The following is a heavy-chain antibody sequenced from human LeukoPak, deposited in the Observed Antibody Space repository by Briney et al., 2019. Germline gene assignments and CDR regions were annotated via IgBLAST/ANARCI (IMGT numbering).Heavy chain of an antibody. CDR3: ARDIDLIVGATRDYGMDV. Sequence: PSGTLSLTCAVSGASLTSSNWWSWVRQPPGKGLEWIGEISHSGSTNYNPSLKSRVTMSVDKSKNQFSLELSSVTAADTAVYYCARDIDLIVGATRDYGMDVWGQGTTVTVSS. CDR1: GASLTSSNW. D-gene: IGHD1-26*01. J-gene: IGHJ6*02. V-gene: IGHV4-4*02. CDR2: ISHSGST.